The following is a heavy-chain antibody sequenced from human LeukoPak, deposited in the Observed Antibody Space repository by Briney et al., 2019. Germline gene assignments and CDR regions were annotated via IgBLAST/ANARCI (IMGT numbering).Heavy chain of an antibody. CDR2: IIPILGIR. J-gene: IGHJ3*02. Sequence: GASVKVSCKASGGTFSSYAISWARQAPGQGLEWMGRIIPILGIRNYAQKFQGRVTITADKSTSTAYMELSSLRSDDTAVYYCARGVDYYGSGSYFYDAFDIWGQGTMVTVSS. CDR1: GGTFSSYA. CDR3: ARGVDYYGSGSYFYDAFDI. V-gene: IGHV1-69*04. D-gene: IGHD3-10*01.